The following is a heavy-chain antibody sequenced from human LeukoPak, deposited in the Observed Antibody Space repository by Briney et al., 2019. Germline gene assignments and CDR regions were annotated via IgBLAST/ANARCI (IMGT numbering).Heavy chain of an antibody. CDR3: ARGWIAVAGTPDY. J-gene: IGHJ4*02. CDR2: INRSGST. V-gene: IGHV4-34*01. D-gene: IGHD6-19*01. Sequence: PSETLSLTCAVYGGSFNGYYWSWIRQPPGKGLEWIGEINRSGSTNYNPSLKSRVTISVDTSKNQFSLKLSSVTAADTAVYYCARGWIAVAGTPDYWGQGTLVTVSS. CDR1: GGSFNGYY.